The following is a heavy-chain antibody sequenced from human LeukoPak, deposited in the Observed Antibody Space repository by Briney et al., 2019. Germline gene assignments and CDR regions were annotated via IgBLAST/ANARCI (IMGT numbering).Heavy chain of an antibody. J-gene: IGHJ4*02. CDR2: ISYSGST. CDR3: ARDGLEGSIL. Sequence: SETLSLTCTVSGGSINGYYWSWIRQPPGKGLEWIDYISYSGSTNYNPSLKSRVTISVDTSKNQFSLRLRSVTAADTAVYYCARDGLEGSILWGQGTLVTVSS. D-gene: IGHD5-24*01. CDR1: GGSINGYY. V-gene: IGHV4-59*01.